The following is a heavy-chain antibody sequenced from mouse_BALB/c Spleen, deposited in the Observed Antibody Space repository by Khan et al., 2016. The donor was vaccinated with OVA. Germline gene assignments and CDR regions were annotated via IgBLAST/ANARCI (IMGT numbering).Heavy chain of an antibody. J-gene: IGHJ2*01. CDR2: INPSTGYT. CDR1: GYTFINYW. Sequence: VQLQESGAELAKPGASVKMSCKASGYTFINYWILWVKQRPGQGLEWIGYINPSTGYTEYNQNFKDKATLTADKSSSTAYMQLSSLTSEDYAVYYCARRGLRWDFDYWGQGTTLTVSS. V-gene: IGHV1-7*01. D-gene: IGHD1-1*01. CDR3: ARRGLRWDFDY.